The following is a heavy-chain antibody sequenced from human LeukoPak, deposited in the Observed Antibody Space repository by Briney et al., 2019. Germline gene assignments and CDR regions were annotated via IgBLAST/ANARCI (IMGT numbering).Heavy chain of an antibody. Sequence: ASVKVSCKVSGYTLTELSMHWVRQAPGKGLEWMGGFDPEDGETIYAQKFQGRVTMTEDTSTSTAYMELRSLRSDDTAVYYCARDGEQWLADDAFDIWGQGTMVTVSS. CDR3: ARDGEQWLADDAFDI. D-gene: IGHD6-19*01. CDR2: FDPEDGET. V-gene: IGHV1-24*01. J-gene: IGHJ3*02. CDR1: GYTLTELS.